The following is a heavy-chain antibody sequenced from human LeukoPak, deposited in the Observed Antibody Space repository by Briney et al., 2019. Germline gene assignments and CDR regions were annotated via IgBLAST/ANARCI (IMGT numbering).Heavy chain of an antibody. D-gene: IGHD3-10*01. V-gene: IGHV4-34*01. CDR2: INHSGRT. CDR3: ARRMWFGELYYFDY. CDR1: GGSFSGYY. Sequence: SETLSLTCAVYGGSFSGYYWSWIRQPPGKGMEWSGEINHSGRTNYNPSLKSRVTISVDTSKNQFSLKLTSVTAADTAVYYCARRMWFGELYYFDYWGQGTLVTVSS. J-gene: IGHJ4*02.